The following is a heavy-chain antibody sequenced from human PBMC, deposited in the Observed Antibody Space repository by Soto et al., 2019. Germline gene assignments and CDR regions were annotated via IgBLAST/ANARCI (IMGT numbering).Heavy chain of an antibody. CDR3: ATGGGGIVVLVAANDY. CDR2: ISGSGGST. Sequence: EVQLLESGGGLVQPGGSLRLSCAASGFTFSSYAMSWVRQAPGKGLEWVSAISGSGGSTYYADSVKGRFTISRDNSKNTLYLQMNSLRAEDTAVYYCATGGGGIVVLVAANDYWGQGTLVTVSS. D-gene: IGHD2-15*01. CDR1: GFTFSSYA. V-gene: IGHV3-23*01. J-gene: IGHJ4*02.